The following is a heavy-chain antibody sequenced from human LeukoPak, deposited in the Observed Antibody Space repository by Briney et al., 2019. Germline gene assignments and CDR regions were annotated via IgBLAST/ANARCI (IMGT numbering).Heavy chain of an antibody. V-gene: IGHV3-23*01. D-gene: IGHD5-12*01. Sequence: PGGSLRLSCAASGFTFSSYAMNWVRQAPGKGLEWVSFISSSGGATYYADSVKGRFTISRDNAKNTLYLQMNSLTAEDTAVYYCAKDGVATITYDYWGQGTLVTVSS. CDR2: ISSSGGAT. CDR3: AKDGVATITYDY. CDR1: GFTFSSYA. J-gene: IGHJ4*02.